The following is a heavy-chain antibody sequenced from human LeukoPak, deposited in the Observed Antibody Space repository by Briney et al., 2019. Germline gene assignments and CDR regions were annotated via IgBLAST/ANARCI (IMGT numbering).Heavy chain of an antibody. CDR1: GYTFTSYG. J-gene: IGHJ4*02. CDR3: ARRADGYKLKGGYYLDY. CDR2: ISAYNGNT. Sequence: GASVKVSCKASGYTFTSYGISWVRQAPGQGLEGIGWISAYNGNTNYAHKLQGRVTMTTDTSTSTAYVEVRSLRSDETAVYYCARRADGYKLKGGYYLDYWGQGTLVTVSS. D-gene: IGHD5-24*01. V-gene: IGHV1-18*01.